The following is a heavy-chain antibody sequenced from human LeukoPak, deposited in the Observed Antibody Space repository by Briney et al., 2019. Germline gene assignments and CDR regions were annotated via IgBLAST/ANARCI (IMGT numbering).Heavy chain of an antibody. V-gene: IGHV4-4*07. CDR3: ARSTSRYIDY. D-gene: IGHD5/OR15-5a*01. CDR2: IYTSGST. CDR1: GGSISSYY. Sequence: PSETLSLTCTVSGGSISSYYWSWIRQPAGKGLEWIGRIYTSGSTNFNPSLKSRVTMSVDTSKNQFSLRLSSVTAADTAVFYCARSTSRYIDYWGQGTLVTVSS. J-gene: IGHJ4*02.